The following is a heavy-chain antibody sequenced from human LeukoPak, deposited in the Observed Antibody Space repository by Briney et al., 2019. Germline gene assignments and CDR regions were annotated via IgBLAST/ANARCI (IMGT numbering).Heavy chain of an antibody. J-gene: IGHJ4*02. CDR2: ISYDGSNK. D-gene: IGHD5-18*01. CDR1: GFTFSSYA. V-gene: IGHV3-30-3*01. CDR3: ARDRYSYGCFDY. Sequence: GGSLRLSCAASGFTFSSYAMHRVRQAPGKGLEWVAVISYDGSNKYNADSVKGRFTISRDNSKNTLYLQMNSLRAEDTAVYYCARDRYSYGCFDYWGQGTLVTVSS.